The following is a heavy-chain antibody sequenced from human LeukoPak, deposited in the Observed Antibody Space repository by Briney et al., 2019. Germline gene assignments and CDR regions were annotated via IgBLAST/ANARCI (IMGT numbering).Heavy chain of an antibody. V-gene: IGHV3-23*01. D-gene: IGHD3-10*01. J-gene: IGHJ6*02. CDR2: ISGSGGST. CDR1: GFTFSSYA. CDR3: ASSLWFGDRRGVDV. Sequence: PGGSLRLSCAASGFTFSSYAMSWVRQAPGKGLEWVSAISGSGGSTYYADSVKGRFTISRDNSKNTLYLQMNSLRAEDTAVYYCASSLWFGDRRGVDVWGQGTTVTVSS.